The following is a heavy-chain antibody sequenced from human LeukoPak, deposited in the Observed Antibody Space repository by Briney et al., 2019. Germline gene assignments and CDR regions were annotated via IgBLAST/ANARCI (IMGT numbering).Heavy chain of an antibody. D-gene: IGHD5-12*01. J-gene: IGHJ4*02. CDR1: GGSFSGYY. CDR2: INHSGST. V-gene: IGHV4-34*01. CDR3: ASAKSGYDPMGY. Sequence: SETLSLTCAVYGGSFSGYYWSWIRQPPGKGLEWIGEINHSGSTNYNPSLKSRVTISVDTSKNQFSLKLSSVTAADTVVYYCASAKSGYDPMGYWGQGTLVTVSS.